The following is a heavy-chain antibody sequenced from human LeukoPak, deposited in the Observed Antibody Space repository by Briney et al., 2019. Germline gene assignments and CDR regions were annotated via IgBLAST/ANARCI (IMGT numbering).Heavy chain of an antibody. CDR2: IIPISGTA. Sequence: ASVKVSCKASGGTFSSYAISWVRQAPGQGLEWMGGIIPISGTANYAQKFQGRVTITTDESTSTAYMELSSLRSEDTAVYYCARTSYDYVWGSYSWFDPWGQGTLVTVSS. CDR3: ARTSYDYVWGSYSWFDP. D-gene: IGHD3-16*01. J-gene: IGHJ5*02. CDR1: GGTFSSYA. V-gene: IGHV1-69*05.